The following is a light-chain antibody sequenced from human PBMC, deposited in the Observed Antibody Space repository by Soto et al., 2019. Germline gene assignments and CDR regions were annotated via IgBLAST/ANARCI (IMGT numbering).Light chain of an antibody. V-gene: IGKV1-27*01. CDR2: GAS. CDR3: QKYDSAPFT. J-gene: IGKJ3*01. CDR1: QGISNY. Sequence: DLQMTQSPSLLSAFVGDRVTITCRASQGISNYLAWYQQKPGKVPNVLIYGASTLRSGVPSRFSGSGSGTDFTLTISSLQPEDVAIYYCQKYDSAPFTFGPGTKVDIK.